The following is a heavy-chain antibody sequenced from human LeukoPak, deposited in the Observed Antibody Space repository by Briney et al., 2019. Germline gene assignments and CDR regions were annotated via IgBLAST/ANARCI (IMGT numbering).Heavy chain of an antibody. Sequence: KTSETLSLTCAVYGVSFSGYYWSWIRQPPGKGLEWIGEINHSGSTNYNPSLKSRVTISVDTSKNPFSLKLSSVTAADTAVYYCARGLIAAAGYDWWGQGTLVTVSS. CDR2: INHSGST. V-gene: IGHV4-34*01. CDR1: GVSFSGYY. CDR3: ARGLIAAAGYDW. J-gene: IGHJ4*02. D-gene: IGHD6-13*01.